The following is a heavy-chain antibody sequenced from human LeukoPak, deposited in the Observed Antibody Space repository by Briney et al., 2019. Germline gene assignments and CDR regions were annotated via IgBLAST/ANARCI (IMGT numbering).Heavy chain of an antibody. D-gene: IGHD4-11*01. CDR2: IHGHGTST. CDR1: GFTFNSYW. CDR3: AKEDYTTYYFDY. V-gene: IGHV3-74*01. Sequence: GSLRLSCATSGFTFNSYWMHWVRQAPGKGLMWVSRIHGHGTSTTYADSVKGRFTISRDNAKNTLFLQMNSLRAEDTAVYYCAKEDYTTYYFDYWGQGTLVTVSS. J-gene: IGHJ4*02.